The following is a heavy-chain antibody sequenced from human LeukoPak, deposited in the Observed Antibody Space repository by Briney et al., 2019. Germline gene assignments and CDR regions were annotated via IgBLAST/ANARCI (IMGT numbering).Heavy chain of an antibody. V-gene: IGHV4-34*01. CDR1: GGSFSGYY. Sequence: SETLSLTCAVYGGSFSGYYWSWIRQPPGKGLEWIGEINHSGSTNYNPSLKSRVTISVDTSKNQFSLKLSSVTAADTAVYYCARGYQRRYFDYWGQGTLVTVSS. CDR2: INHSGST. J-gene: IGHJ4*02. D-gene: IGHD2-2*01. CDR3: ARGYQRRYFDY.